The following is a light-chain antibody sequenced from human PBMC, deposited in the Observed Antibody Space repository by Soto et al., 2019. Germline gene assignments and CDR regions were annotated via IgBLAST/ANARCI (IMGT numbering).Light chain of an antibody. CDR3: QHYGSSFT. CDR1: QGVNSTY. J-gene: IGKJ3*01. Sequence: IVLTQSPVTLSLSPGERATLSCRASQGVNSTYVAWYQQKPGQAPRLLIYAASIRATGIPDRFSGRGSGTDFILTISRLEPEDFVVYYCQHYGSSFTFGPGTKVDIK. V-gene: IGKV3-20*01. CDR2: AAS.